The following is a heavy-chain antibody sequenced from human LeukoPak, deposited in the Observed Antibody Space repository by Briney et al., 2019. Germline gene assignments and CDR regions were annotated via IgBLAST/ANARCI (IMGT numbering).Heavy chain of an antibody. D-gene: IGHD3-3*01. CDR3: AKHGPDFSPDFWR. CDR2: ISYDGSNK. J-gene: IGHJ4*02. CDR1: GFTFNTYP. Sequence: GGSLRLSCAASGFTFNTYPMTWVRQAPGKGLEWVAVISYDGSNKYYADSVKGRFTISRDNSKNTLYLQMNSLRAEDTAVYYCAKHGPDFSPDFWRWGQGTLVTVSS. V-gene: IGHV3-30-3*02.